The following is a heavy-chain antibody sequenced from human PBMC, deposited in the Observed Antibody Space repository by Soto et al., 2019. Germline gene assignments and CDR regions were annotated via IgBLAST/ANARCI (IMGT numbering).Heavy chain of an antibody. CDR2: INAGNGNT. CDR1: GYTFTSYA. D-gene: IGHD1-26*01. V-gene: IGHV1-3*01. J-gene: IGHJ2*01. Sequence: RASVKVSCKASGYTFTSYAMHWVRQAPGQRLEWMGWINAGNGNTKYSQKFQGRVTITRDTSASTAYMELSSLRSEDTAVYYCARFPRRVGATTYWYFDLWGRGTLVTVSS. CDR3: ARFPRRVGATTYWYFDL.